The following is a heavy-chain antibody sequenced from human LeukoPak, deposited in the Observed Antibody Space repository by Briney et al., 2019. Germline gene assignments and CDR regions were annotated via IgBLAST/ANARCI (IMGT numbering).Heavy chain of an antibody. CDR3: ARGRLVRPPGYDY. J-gene: IGHJ4*02. D-gene: IGHD3-9*01. V-gene: IGHV3-48*01. Sequence: GGSLRLSCAASEFAFSTYSMNWVRQAPGKGLEWVSYISSSSSTIYYADSVKGRFTISRDNAKNSLFLQMNSLRAEDTAVYYCARGRLVRPPGYDYWGQGTLVTVSS. CDR1: EFAFSTYS. CDR2: ISSSSSTI.